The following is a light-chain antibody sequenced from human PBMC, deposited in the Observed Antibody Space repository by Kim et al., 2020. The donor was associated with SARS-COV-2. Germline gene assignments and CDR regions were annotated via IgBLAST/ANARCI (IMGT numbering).Light chain of an antibody. CDR3: MLVTQWPWT. CDR2: KIS. J-gene: IGKJ1*01. V-gene: IGKV2-30*01. CDR1: QSLVYSDGNTY. Sequence: DVAMTQSPLSLPVTLGQLASISCNSSQSLVYSDGNTYLSWFQQRPGDAPRRLIYKISNRDSGVPDRFSDSRSGTDFTLNISRVEAEDVRVYFCMLVTQWPWTFGQGTKVDIK.